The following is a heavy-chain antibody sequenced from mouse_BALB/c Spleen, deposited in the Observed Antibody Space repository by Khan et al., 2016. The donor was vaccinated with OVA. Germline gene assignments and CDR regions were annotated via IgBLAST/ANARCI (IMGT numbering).Heavy chain of an antibody. V-gene: IGHV1-5*01. J-gene: IGHJ2*01. D-gene: IGHD2-4*01. Sequence: VQLKQSGTVLARPGTSVKMSCKASGYSFTSYWIHWVKQRPGQGLEWIGTIYPGISDTRYNQKFKAKAKLTAVTSASTAYMEFSGLTNEDSAVYFCTRSFDLYYFDSWGQGTTLTVSS. CDR2: IYPGISDT. CDR1: GYSFTSYW. CDR3: TRSFDLYYFDS.